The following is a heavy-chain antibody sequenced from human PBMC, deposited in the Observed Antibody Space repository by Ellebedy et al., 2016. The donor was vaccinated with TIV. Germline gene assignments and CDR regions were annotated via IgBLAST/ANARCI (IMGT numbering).Heavy chain of an antibody. CDR1: GFTFDNFA. Sequence: GESLKISCATSGFTFDNFAMRWFRQAPGKGLEWVSAITGSGDRTFYADSVKGRFTVSRDTSKNTLYLQMNSLRAEDTAVYYCAREVVGGQGDMDVWGQGTTVTVSS. D-gene: IGHD2-15*01. J-gene: IGHJ6*02. V-gene: IGHV3-23*01. CDR3: AREVVGGQGDMDV. CDR2: ITGSGDRT.